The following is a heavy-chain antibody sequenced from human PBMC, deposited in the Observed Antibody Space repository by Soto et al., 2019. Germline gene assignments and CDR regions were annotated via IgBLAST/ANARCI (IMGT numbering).Heavy chain of an antibody. CDR3: ARIQRGIVVVPAAQALGYFDY. Sequence: QVTLKESGPVLVKPTETLTLTCTVSGFSLSNARMGVSWIRQPPGKALEWVAHIFSNDEKSYSTSLKSRLTISKDTSKSQVVLTMTNMDPVDTATYYCARIQRGIVVVPAAQALGYFDYWGQGTLVTVSS. V-gene: IGHV2-26*01. CDR1: GFSLSNARMG. J-gene: IGHJ4*02. D-gene: IGHD2-2*01. CDR2: IFSNDEK.